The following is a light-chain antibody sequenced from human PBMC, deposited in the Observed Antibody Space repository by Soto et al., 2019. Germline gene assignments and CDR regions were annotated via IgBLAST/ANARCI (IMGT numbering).Light chain of an antibody. CDR2: DVS. V-gene: IGLV2-11*01. CDR3: SSYASSYSLV. Sequence: QSALTQPGSVSGSPGQSVTISCTGTSSDVGAYNYVSWYQHHPGKAPKVMIYDVSERPSGVPDRFSGSKSDNKASLTISGLQAEDEADYYCSSYASSYSLVFGGGTKLTVL. CDR1: SSDVGAYNY. J-gene: IGLJ3*02.